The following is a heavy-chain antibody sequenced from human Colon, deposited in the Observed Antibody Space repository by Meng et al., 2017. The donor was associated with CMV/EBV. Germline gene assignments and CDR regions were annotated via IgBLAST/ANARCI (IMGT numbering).Heavy chain of an antibody. CDR2: IFQSGST. CDR1: GGSVSSSSYY. D-gene: IGHD3-3*01. V-gene: IGHV4-39*07. Sequence: GSLRLSCSVSGGSVSSSSYYWGWIRQPPGKGLEWIGSIFQSGSTYYNPSLKSRATISLDTPKNQFSLKLSSVTAADTAVYYCARRDRRYLEWLFDYWGQGILVTVSS. J-gene: IGHJ4*02. CDR3: ARRDRRYLEWLFDY.